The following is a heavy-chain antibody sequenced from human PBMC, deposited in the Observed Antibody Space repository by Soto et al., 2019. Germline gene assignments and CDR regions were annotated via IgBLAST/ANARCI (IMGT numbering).Heavy chain of an antibody. Sequence: ASVKVSCKASGYTFTSYYMHWVRQAPGQGLEWMGIINPSGGSTSYAQKFQGRVTMTRDTSTSTVYMELSSRRSEDTAVYYCARELRIPMVAQNAFDIWGQGTMVTVSS. CDR3: ARELRIPMVAQNAFDI. CDR1: GYTFTSYY. J-gene: IGHJ3*02. D-gene: IGHD2-15*01. V-gene: IGHV1-46*01. CDR2: INPSGGST.